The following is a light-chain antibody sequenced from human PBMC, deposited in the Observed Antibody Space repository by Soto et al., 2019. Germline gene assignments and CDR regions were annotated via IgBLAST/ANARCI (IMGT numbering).Light chain of an antibody. CDR1: SSDVGSYNL. CDR3: CSYAGSRTWV. Sequence: QSALTQPASVSGSPGQSITISCTGTSSDVGSYNLVSWYQHRPGKAPKLMIYEGSKRPSGVSNRFSGSGSANTASLTISGLQAEDEADYYCCSYAGSRTWVFGGGTKVTVL. V-gene: IGLV2-23*01. J-gene: IGLJ3*02. CDR2: EGS.